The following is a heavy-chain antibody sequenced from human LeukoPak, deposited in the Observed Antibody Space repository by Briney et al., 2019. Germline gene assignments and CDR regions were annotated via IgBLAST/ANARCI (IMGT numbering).Heavy chain of an antibody. Sequence: KPSETLSLTCTVSGGSISSSSYYWGWIRQPPGKGLEWIGSIYYSGSTYYNPSLKSRVTISVDTSKNQFSLKLSSVTAADTAVYYCARHDTDIVVVPAATFDYWGQGTLVTVSS. CDR3: ARHDTDIVVVPAATFDY. J-gene: IGHJ4*02. V-gene: IGHV4-39*01. D-gene: IGHD2-2*01. CDR1: GGSISSSSYY. CDR2: IYYSGST.